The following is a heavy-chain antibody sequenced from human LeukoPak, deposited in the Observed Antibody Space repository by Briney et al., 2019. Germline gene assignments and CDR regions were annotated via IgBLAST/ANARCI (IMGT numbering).Heavy chain of an antibody. D-gene: IGHD2-21*01. CDR3: ARDLWHIARYGHYMDV. Sequence: SETLSLTCAVYGGPFSGYYWSWIRQPPGKGLEWIGEINHSGSTNYNPSLKSRVTISVDTSKNQFSLKLSSVTAADTAVYYCARDLWHIARYGHYMDVWGKGTTVTISS. CDR2: INHSGST. V-gene: IGHV4-34*01. J-gene: IGHJ6*03. CDR1: GGPFSGYY.